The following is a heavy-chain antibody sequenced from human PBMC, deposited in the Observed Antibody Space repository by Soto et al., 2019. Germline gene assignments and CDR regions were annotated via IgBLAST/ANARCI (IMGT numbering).Heavy chain of an antibody. CDR2: VIPIFSIM. J-gene: IGHJ4*02. V-gene: IGHV1-69*01. Sequence: QEQLVQSGAEVKKPGSSVKVSCKASGGTLSNYAIAWVRLAPGQGLEWVGGVIPIFSIMKYAQKFQDRVTFTADDSTNTAYMELSSLTSEDTAVYYCARGRTIFGVVNFDYWGQGTLVTVSS. CDR1: GGTLSNYA. CDR3: ARGRTIFGVVNFDY. D-gene: IGHD3-3*01.